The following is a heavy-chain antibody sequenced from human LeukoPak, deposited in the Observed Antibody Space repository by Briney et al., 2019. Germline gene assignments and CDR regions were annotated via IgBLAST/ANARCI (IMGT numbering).Heavy chain of an antibody. CDR2: MSGSRGST. V-gene: IGHV3-23*01. CDR1: GLTFSRYP. CDR3: ASLHSSDSIGLDDYCDF. J-gene: IGHJ4*02. Sequence: PGGSLRLSCAASGLTFSRYPMRWVGQAPAKGLEGVSAMSGSRGSTYYADSVKGRFTISRDNSKNTLYLQMNSLRAEDTAVYYCASLHSSDSIGLDDYCDFWGQGTLVTVSS. D-gene: IGHD3-22*01.